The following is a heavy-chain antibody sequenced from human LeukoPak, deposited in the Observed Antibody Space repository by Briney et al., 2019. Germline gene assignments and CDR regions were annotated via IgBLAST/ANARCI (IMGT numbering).Heavy chain of an antibody. Sequence: PGGSLRLSCAASGFTFTNYGIHWVRQAPGKGLEWVAFIRFDGSDKYYADSVKGRFTISRDNSKDTVYLQMNSLRPDDTAVYYCARDEIWRNIDVGWFDPWGQGTLVTVSS. CDR3: ARDEIWRNIDVGWFDP. CDR1: GFTFTNYG. CDR2: IRFDGSDK. V-gene: IGHV3-30*02. D-gene: IGHD3-10*01. J-gene: IGHJ5*02.